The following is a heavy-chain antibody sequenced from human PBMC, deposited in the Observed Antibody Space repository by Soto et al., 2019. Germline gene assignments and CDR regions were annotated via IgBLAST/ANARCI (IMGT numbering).Heavy chain of an antibody. CDR3: AKARAAGTWSYYGMDV. J-gene: IGHJ6*02. V-gene: IGHV3-23*01. CDR2: ISGSGGST. Sequence: EVQLLESGGGLVQPGGSLRLSCAASGFTFSSYAMSWVRQAPGKGLEWVSAISGSGGSTYYADSVKGRFTISRDNSTNTLYLQMNSLRAEDTAVYYCAKARAAGTWSYYGMDVWGQGTTVTVSS. CDR1: GFTFSSYA. D-gene: IGHD6-13*01.